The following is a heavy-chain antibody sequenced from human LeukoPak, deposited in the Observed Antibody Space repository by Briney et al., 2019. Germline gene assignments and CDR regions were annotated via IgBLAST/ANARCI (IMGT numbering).Heavy chain of an antibody. J-gene: IGHJ2*01. CDR3: ARDAPYYYDSSGYLIYWYFDL. D-gene: IGHD3-22*01. Sequence: SETLSLTCAVYGGSFSGYYWSWIRQPPGKGLEWIGEINHSGSTNYNPSLKSRVTISVDTSKNQFSLTLSSVTAADTAVYYCARDAPYYYDSSGYLIYWYFDLWGRGTLVTVSS. CDR1: GGSFSGYY. V-gene: IGHV4-34*01. CDR2: INHSGST.